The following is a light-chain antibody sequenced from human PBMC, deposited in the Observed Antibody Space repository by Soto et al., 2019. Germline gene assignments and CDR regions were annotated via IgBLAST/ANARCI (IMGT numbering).Light chain of an antibody. J-gene: IGLJ3*02. CDR3: YSATNNTLGV. Sequence: SYELTQPSSVSVSPGQTARITCSGDVLAKKYARWFQQKPGQAPMVVIYKDSERPAGITERFSGSSSGTTGTLTISGAQVEDEADYYCYSATNNTLGVFGGGTKLTVL. CDR1: VLAKKY. V-gene: IGLV3-27*01. CDR2: KDS.